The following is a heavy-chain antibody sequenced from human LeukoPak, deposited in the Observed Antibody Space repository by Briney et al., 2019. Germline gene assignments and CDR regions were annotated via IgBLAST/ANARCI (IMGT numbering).Heavy chain of an antibody. CDR3: ARVAYDYVWGSYRYGAFDI. Sequence: ASVKVSCKASGYTFTSYDINWVRQATGQGLEWMGWMNPNSGNTGYAQKFQGRVTMTRNTSISTAYMELSSLRSEDTAVYYCARVAYDYVWGSYRYGAFDIWGQGTMVTVSS. J-gene: IGHJ3*02. CDR2: MNPNSGNT. D-gene: IGHD3-16*02. V-gene: IGHV1-8*02. CDR1: GYTFTSYD.